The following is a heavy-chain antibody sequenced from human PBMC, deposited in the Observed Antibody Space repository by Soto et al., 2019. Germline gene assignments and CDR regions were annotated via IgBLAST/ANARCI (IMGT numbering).Heavy chain of an antibody. CDR3: ARSKQGLAYYGMDV. Sequence: GGSLRLSCAASGFTFSSYAMHWVRQAPGKGLEWVAVISYDGSNKYYADSVKGRFTISRDNSKNTLYLQMNSLRAEDTAVYYCARSKQGLAYYGMDVWGQGTTVTVSS. CDR1: GFTFSSYA. V-gene: IGHV3-30-3*01. CDR2: ISYDGSNK. J-gene: IGHJ6*02.